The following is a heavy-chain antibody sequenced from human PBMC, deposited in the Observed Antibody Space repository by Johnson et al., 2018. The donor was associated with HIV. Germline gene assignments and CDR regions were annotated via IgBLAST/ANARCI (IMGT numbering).Heavy chain of an antibody. CDR1: RFTLSSYA. CDR3: AKDSYSDSQFLDAFDI. CDR2: ISYDGSNK. D-gene: IGHD1-26*01. J-gene: IGHJ3*02. V-gene: IGHV3-30-3*01. Sequence: QVQLVESGGGVVQPGRSLRLSCAASRFTLSSYAMHWVRQAPGKGLEWVAVISYDGSNKYYADSVKGRFTISRDNSKNTLYLQLNSLRAEDTAVYCAKDSYSDSQFLDAFDIWGQGTVVTVSS.